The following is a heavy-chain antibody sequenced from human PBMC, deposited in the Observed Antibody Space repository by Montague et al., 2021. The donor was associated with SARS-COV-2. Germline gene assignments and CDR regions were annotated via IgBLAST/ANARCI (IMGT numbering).Heavy chain of an antibody. D-gene: IGHD3-9*01. J-gene: IGHJ4*02. CDR3: ARTADDSALVVDF. CDR2: IHNSGST. CDR1: GDSISSSTYY. V-gene: IGHV4-39*01. Sequence: SETLSLTCTVSGDSISSSTYYWSWIRQPPGKGLEWLGRIHNSGSTYHNPSLKSRVTMSVDTSKNQFSLKLSSVTAADTAVYYCARTADDSALVVDFWGQGTLVTVSS.